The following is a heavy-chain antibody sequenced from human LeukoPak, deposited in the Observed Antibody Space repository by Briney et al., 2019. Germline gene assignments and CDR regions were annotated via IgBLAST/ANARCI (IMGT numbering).Heavy chain of an antibody. CDR3: ARDHGFEQYCGGDCYSDAFDI. V-gene: IGHV1-2*02. D-gene: IGHD2-21*02. J-gene: IGHJ3*02. CDR2: INPNINGT. Sequence: GASVKVSCKASGYTFTGYYIHWVRQAPGQGLEWMGWINPNINGTNYAQKFQGRVTMTGDRSISTAYMELRSLRSDDTAVYYCARDHGFEQYCGGDCYSDAFDIWGQGTMATVSS. CDR1: GYTFTGYY.